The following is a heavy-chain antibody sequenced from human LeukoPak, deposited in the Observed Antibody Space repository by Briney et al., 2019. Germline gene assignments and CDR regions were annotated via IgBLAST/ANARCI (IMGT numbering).Heavy chain of an antibody. Sequence: ASVKVSCKASGGTFSSYAISWVRQAPGQGLEWMGGIIPIFGTANYAQKFQGRVTITTDESTSTAYMELSSLRSEDTAVYYCARRAQYDLWVGDYYYVDVWGKGTTVTVSS. D-gene: IGHD3-3*01. CDR1: GGTFSSYA. CDR3: ARRAQYDLWVGDYYYVDV. J-gene: IGHJ6*03. CDR2: IIPIFGTA. V-gene: IGHV1-69*05.